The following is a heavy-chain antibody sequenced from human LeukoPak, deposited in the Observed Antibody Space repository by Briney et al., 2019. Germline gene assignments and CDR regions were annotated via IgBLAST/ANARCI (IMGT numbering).Heavy chain of an antibody. J-gene: IGHJ4*02. V-gene: IGHV3-7*03. D-gene: IGHD3-9*01. CDR1: GFTFSSGG. Sequence: GRTLRLSCAASGFTFSSGGMSWVRQAPGTGLEQVANIKQDGSGRYYVDSVQGRFTISRDNAKNSLYLQIHSLRAEDTAVYYCTREPYDILTGYYFDYWDQGTLATVPS. CDR3: TREPYDILTGYYFDY. CDR2: IKQDGSGR.